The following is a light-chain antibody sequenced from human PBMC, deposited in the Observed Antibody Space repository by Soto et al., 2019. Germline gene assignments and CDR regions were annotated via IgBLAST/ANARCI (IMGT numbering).Light chain of an antibody. CDR3: QSYDSSLSGLYV. Sequence: QSVLTQPPSVSGAPGQRVTISCTGSSSNIGAGYDVNWYQQLPGKAPKLLIYGNRNRPSGVPDRFSGSKSGTSASLAITGLQAEDEADYYGQSYDSSLSGLYVFGTGTKLTVL. V-gene: IGLV1-40*01. J-gene: IGLJ1*01. CDR1: SSNIGAGYD. CDR2: GNR.